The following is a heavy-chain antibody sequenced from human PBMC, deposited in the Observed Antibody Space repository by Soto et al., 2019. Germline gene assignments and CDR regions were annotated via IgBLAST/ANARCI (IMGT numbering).Heavy chain of an antibody. CDR3: ARGAAAGLTGWFDP. Sequence: SETLSLTCTVSGGSVSSGSYYWSWIRQPPGKGLEWIGYIYYSGSTNYNPSLKSRVTISVDTSKNQFSLKLSSVTAADTAVYYCARGAAAGLTGWFDPWGQGTLVTVSS. J-gene: IGHJ5*02. D-gene: IGHD6-13*01. CDR2: IYYSGST. CDR1: GGSVSSGSYY. V-gene: IGHV4-61*01.